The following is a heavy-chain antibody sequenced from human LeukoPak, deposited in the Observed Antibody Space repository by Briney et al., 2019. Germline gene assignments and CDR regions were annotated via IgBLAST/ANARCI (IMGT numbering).Heavy chain of an antibody. J-gene: IGHJ4*02. CDR1: GFTFSSYE. D-gene: IGHD1-26*01. Sequence: GGSLRLSCAASGFTFSSYEMNWVRQAPGKGLEWVSYISSSGSTIYYADSVKGRFTISRDNAKNSLYLQMNSLRAEDTAVYYCTRGDSGSYYFDYWGQGTLVTVSS. V-gene: IGHV3-48*03. CDR3: TRGDSGSYYFDY. CDR2: ISSSGSTI.